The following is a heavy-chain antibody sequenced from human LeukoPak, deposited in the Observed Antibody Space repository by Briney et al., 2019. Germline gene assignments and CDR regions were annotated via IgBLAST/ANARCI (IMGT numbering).Heavy chain of an antibody. J-gene: IGHJ3*02. CDR3: ARVPYDFWSGDAFDI. Sequence: SETLSLTCTVSGGSISSYYWSWIRQPAGKGLEWIGRIYTSGSTNYNPSLKSRVTISVDTSKNQFSLKLSSVTAADTAVYYCARVPYDFWSGDAFDIWGQGTMVTVSS. CDR1: GGSISSYY. V-gene: IGHV4-4*07. CDR2: IYTSGST. D-gene: IGHD3-3*01.